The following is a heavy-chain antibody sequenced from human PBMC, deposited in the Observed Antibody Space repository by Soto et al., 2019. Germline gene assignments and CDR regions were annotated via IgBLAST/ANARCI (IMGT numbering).Heavy chain of an antibody. CDR1: GFTFGSYG. J-gene: IGHJ4*02. V-gene: IGHV3-30*18. D-gene: IGHD2-15*01. Sequence: GGSLRPSCSASGFTFGSYGMHWVRKAPGKGLEWVAFISYDGSNKYYADPVKGRFTNSRDNSKNTLYLQMNSLRAEDRAVYYCEKVGGSGGPFDCWAQGTLVTVSS. CDR3: EKVGGSGGPFDC. CDR2: ISYDGSNK.